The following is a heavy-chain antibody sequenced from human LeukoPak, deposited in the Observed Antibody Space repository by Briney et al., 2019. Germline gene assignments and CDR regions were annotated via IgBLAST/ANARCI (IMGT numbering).Heavy chain of an antibody. CDR2: IKSKTDGGTT. D-gene: IGHD4-17*01. J-gene: IGHJ4*02. Sequence: GGSLRLSCAASGFTFSNGWMSWVRQAPGKGLEWVGRIKSKTDGGTTDYAAPVKGRFMISRDDSKNTLFLQMNSLKTEDTAVYYCARAAGDYVGRFDYWGQGTLVTVSS. V-gene: IGHV3-15*01. CDR3: ARAAGDYVGRFDY. CDR1: GFTFSNGW.